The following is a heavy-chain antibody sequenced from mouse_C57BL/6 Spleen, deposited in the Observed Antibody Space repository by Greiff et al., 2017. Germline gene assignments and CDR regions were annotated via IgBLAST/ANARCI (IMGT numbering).Heavy chain of an antibody. D-gene: IGHD2-4*01. CDR1: GYTFTDYY. CDR3: ARDDYDGKVFDY. V-gene: IGHV1-19*01. Sequence: DVQLQESGPVLVKPGASVKMSCKASGYTFTDYYMNWVKQSHGKSLEWIGVINPYNGGTSYNQKFKGKATLTVDKSSSTAYMELNSLTSEDSAVYYCARDDYDGKVFDYWGQGTTLTVSS. CDR2: INPYNGGT. J-gene: IGHJ2*01.